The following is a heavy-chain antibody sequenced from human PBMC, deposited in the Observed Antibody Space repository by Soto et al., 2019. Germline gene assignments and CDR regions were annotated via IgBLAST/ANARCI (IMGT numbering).Heavy chain of an antibody. CDR3: ARIPYDNSGTIFDY. Sequence: EVQLVESGGGLIQPGGSLRLSCAVSGITVSSYYMSWVRQAAGKGLEWVSGIYAGTITYYADSVKGRFTIYRDNSKNTLNLEMNSLRVEDTAVYYCARIPYDNSGTIFDYWGQGTLVTVSS. D-gene: IGHD3-22*01. V-gene: IGHV3-53*01. CDR1: GITVSSYY. CDR2: IYAGTIT. J-gene: IGHJ4*02.